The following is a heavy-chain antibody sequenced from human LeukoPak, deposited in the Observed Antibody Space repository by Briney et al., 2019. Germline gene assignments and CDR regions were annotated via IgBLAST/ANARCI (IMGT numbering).Heavy chain of an antibody. CDR3: ARYSHYYDSSATRWFDP. J-gene: IGHJ5*02. CDR2: ISAYNGNT. Sequence: ASVKVSCKASGYTFTSYGISWVRQAPGQGLEWMGWISAYNGNTNYAQKLQGRVTMTTDTSTSTAYMELRSLRSDDTAVYYCARYSHYYDSSATRWFDPWGQGTLVTVSS. V-gene: IGHV1-18*01. CDR1: GYTFTSYG. D-gene: IGHD3-22*01.